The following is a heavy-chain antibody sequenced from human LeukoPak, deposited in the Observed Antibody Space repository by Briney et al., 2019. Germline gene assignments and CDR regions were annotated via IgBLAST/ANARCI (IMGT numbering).Heavy chain of an antibody. Sequence: SVKVSCKASGGTFSSYAISWVRQAPGQGLEWMGGIIPIFGTANYAQKFQGRVTITADESTSTAYMELSSLRSEDTAVYYCARSILYDSSGYYYFDYWGQGTLVTVSS. J-gene: IGHJ4*02. D-gene: IGHD3-22*01. CDR3: ARSILYDSSGYYYFDY. CDR2: IIPIFGTA. CDR1: GGTFSSYA. V-gene: IGHV1-69*13.